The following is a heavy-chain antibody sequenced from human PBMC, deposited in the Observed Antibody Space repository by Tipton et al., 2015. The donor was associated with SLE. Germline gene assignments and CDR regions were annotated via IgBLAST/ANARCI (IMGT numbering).Heavy chain of an antibody. J-gene: IGHJ4*02. CDR3: ARDGWHYVFESYFDY. V-gene: IGHV4-59*01. CDR2: IYYSGST. Sequence: TLSLTCTVSGGSIRSFYWSWIRQPPGKGLEWIGHIYYSGSTNYNPSLKSRVTISVDTSKDQFSLKLTSVTAADTAVYYCARDGWHYVFESYFDYWGQGALVIVSS. D-gene: IGHD3-10*01. CDR1: GGSIRSFY.